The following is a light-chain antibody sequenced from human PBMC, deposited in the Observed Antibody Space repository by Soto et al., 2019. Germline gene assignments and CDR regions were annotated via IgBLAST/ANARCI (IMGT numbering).Light chain of an antibody. CDR3: LQDYNYPLT. V-gene: IGKV1-6*01. J-gene: IGKJ4*01. Sequence: AIQMTQSPSSLSASVGDRVTITCRAIQGIRNALGWYQQKPGKAPQLLIYAASSLQSGVPSRFSGSGSGTDFTLTISSLQPEDFATYYCLQDYNYPLTFGGGTKVEIK. CDR2: AAS. CDR1: QGIRNA.